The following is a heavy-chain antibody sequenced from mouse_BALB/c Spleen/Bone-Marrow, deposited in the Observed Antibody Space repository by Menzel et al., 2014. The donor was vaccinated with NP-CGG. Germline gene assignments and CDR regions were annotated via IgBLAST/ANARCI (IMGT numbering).Heavy chain of an antibody. CDR1: GFTFSSYY. CDR3: ARSPYGNHFDY. D-gene: IGHD2-10*02. Sequence: EVKLQESGGGLVKLGGFLKLSCAASGFTFSSYYMSWVRQTPEKRLELVAAINSNGGSTYYPDTVKGRFTISRDNAKNTLYLQMSSLKSEDTALYYCARSPYGNHFDYWGQGTTLTVSS. CDR2: INSNGGST. J-gene: IGHJ2*01. V-gene: IGHV5-6-2*01.